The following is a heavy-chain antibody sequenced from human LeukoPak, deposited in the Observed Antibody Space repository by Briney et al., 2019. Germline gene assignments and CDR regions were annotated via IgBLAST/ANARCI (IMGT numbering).Heavy chain of an antibody. CDR3: AKEPHVDFEDYYGMDV. CDR1: GFPFNAYN. Sequence: GGSLRLSCAAPGFPFNAYNIHWIRQAPGRGREGVSYIRNDETEIHYADFAKGRFTISRANSTNTLYLQMNSMRAEDTAVYYCAKEPHVDFEDYYGMDVWGQGTTVTVSS. D-gene: IGHD5-12*01. V-gene: IGHV3-30*02. CDR2: IRNDETEI. J-gene: IGHJ6*02.